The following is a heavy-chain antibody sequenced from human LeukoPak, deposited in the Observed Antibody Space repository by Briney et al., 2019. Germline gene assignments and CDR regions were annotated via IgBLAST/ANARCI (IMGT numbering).Heavy chain of an antibody. D-gene: IGHD2/OR15-2a*01. V-gene: IGHV3-74*01. Sequence: PGGSLRLSCAASGFTFSSYWMHWVRQAPGKGLMWVSRINSDGSSTSYADSVKGRFTISRDNAKSTLYLQMNSLRAEDTAVYYCTRLSTSDIWGQGTTVTVSS. J-gene: IGHJ3*02. CDR1: GFTFSSYW. CDR3: TRLSTSDI. CDR2: INSDGSST.